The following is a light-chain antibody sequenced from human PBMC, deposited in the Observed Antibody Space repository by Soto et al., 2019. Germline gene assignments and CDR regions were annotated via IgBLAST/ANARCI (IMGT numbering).Light chain of an antibody. Sequence: SYALTQPPSVSVAPGQTARITCGGNNIGSKSVHWYQQKPGQAPVLVVYDDSERPSGIPERFSGSTSGNTATLHISSVEAGDEASYCCQVWESSRDNEVFGTGTKGTVL. J-gene: IGLJ1*01. CDR1: NIGSKS. CDR2: DDS. CDR3: QVWESSRDNEV. V-gene: IGLV3-21*02.